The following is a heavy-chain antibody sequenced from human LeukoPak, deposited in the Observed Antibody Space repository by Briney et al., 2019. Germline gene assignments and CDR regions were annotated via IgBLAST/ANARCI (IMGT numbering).Heavy chain of an antibody. CDR2: IYPGDSGP. CDR1: GYSFTSYC. V-gene: IGHV5-51*01. D-gene: IGHD1-26*01. J-gene: IGHJ3*01. Sequence: GESLQISCKVSGYSFTSYCIGWVRQMPGKGLEWMGIIYPGDSGPTYSPSFQGQVAISVDKSINTDYLQWSSLHASDTAMYYCGMSGDRVPLQDDVFDVWGQGTIVTVST. CDR3: GMSGDRVPLQDDVFDV.